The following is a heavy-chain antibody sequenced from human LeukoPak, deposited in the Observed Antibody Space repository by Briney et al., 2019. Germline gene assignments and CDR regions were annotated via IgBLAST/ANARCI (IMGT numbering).Heavy chain of an antibody. J-gene: IGHJ4*02. CDR1: GFTFSNYW. Sequence: GGSLRLSCAASGFTFSNYWMSWVRQAPGKGLEWVANIKEDGSEKYYVDSVKGRFTISRDNAKKSLYLQMNSLRAEDTAVYYCARGPHRHYDILTHSIDYWGQGTLVTVSS. V-gene: IGHV3-7*01. D-gene: IGHD3-9*01. CDR3: ARGPHRHYDILTHSIDY. CDR2: IKEDGSEK.